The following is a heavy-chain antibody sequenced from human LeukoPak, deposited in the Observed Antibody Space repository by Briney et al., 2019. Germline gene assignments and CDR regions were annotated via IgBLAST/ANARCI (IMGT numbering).Heavy chain of an antibody. CDR3: ARLDGYYDSSGLSN. CDR2: IYHSGST. J-gene: IGHJ4*02. V-gene: IGHV4-4*02. Sequence: SETLSLTCAVSGGSISSSNWWGWVRQPPGKGLEWIGEIYHSGSTNYNPSLKSRVTISVDKSKNQFSLKLSSVTAADTAVYYCARLDGYYDSSGLSNWGQGTLVTVSS. D-gene: IGHD3-22*01. CDR1: GGSISSSNW.